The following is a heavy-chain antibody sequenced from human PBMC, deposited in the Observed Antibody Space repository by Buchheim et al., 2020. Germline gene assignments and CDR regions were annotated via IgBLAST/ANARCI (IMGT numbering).Heavy chain of an antibody. D-gene: IGHD4-17*01. CDR2: IHYSGST. V-gene: IGHV4-59*08. J-gene: IGHJ4*02. CDR1: GGSISSYY. Sequence: QVQLQESGPGLVKPSETLSLTCTVSGGSISSYYWSWIRQPPGGGLECIAYIHYSGSTNYNPSLKSRVTISVDTSNHQFSLKVSSVTAADTAVYYCARQGHYGDYDNWGQGTL. CDR3: ARQGHYGDYDN.